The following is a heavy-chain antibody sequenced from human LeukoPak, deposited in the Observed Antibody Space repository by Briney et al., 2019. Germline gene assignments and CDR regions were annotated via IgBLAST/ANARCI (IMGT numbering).Heavy chain of an antibody. V-gene: IGHV3-30-3*01. CDR2: ISYDGSNK. D-gene: IGHD2-2*01. CDR1: GFTFSSYA. J-gene: IGHJ5*02. CDR3: ARDPSQGYCSSTSCYQGVDWFDP. Sequence: GGSLRLSCAASGFTFSSYAMHWVRQAPGKGLEWVAVISYDGSNKYYADSVKGRFTISRDNSKNTLYLQMNSLRAEDTAVYYCARDPSQGYCSSTSCYQGVDWFDPWGQGTLVTVSS.